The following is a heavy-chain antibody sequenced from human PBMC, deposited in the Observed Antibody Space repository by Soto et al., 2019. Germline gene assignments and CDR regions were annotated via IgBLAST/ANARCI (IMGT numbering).Heavy chain of an antibody. J-gene: IGHJ6*02. CDR3: AKPQMLGHYFYGMDV. V-gene: IGHV3-33*06. D-gene: IGHD2-2*01. CDR1: GFTFSDYG. CDR2: IWYDGVTK. Sequence: QVRLVESGGGVVQPGRSLRLSCAASGFTFSDYGMHWVRQAPGKGLECVAVIWYDGVTKYYADSVKGRFTISRDNSESTLYLLMNNLRAEDTAIYYCAKPQMLGHYFYGMDVWGQGTPVTVSS.